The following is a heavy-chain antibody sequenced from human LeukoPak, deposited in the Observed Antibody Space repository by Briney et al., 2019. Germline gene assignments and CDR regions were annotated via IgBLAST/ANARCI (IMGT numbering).Heavy chain of an antibody. V-gene: IGHV5-10-1*01. J-gene: IGHJ3*02. CDR2: IDPSDSYT. CDR3: ARRVTLSDDAFDI. CDR1: GYSFTSYW. Sequence: GASLKISCKGSGYSFTSYWISWVRQVPGKGLEWMGRIDPSDSYTNYSPSFQGHVTISADKSISTAYLQWSSLKASDTAMYYCARRVTLSDDAFDIWGQGTMVTVSS. D-gene: IGHD3-16*02.